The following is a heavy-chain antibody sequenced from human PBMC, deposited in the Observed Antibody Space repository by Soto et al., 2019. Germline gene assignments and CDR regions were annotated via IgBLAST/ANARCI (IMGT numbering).Heavy chain of an antibody. CDR2: INPRGRST. CDR1: GYTFTSYY. CDR3: ARTTYSSGWWTWFGP. Sequence: QVQLVQSGAEVKKHGASVKVSCKASGYTFTSYYMHWVRQAPGQGLEWMGIINPRGRSTSYAQKFQGRVTMTRDTSTSTVYLELSSLRSESTAVYYCARTTYSSGWWTWFGPWGQGTLVTVSS. V-gene: IGHV1-46*01. D-gene: IGHD6-19*01. J-gene: IGHJ5*02.